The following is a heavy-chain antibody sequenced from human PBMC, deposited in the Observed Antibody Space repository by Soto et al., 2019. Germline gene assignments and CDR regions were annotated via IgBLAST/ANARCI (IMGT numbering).Heavy chain of an antibody. CDR1: GGSISSSTYY. CDR2: IYYSGST. Sequence: QLQLQESGPGLVKPSETLSLTCTVSGGSISSSTYYWGWIRQSPGKGLEWIGSIYYSGSTYYNPSLKSRVTISVDTAKNQFSLKLSSVTAADTAVYYCAILNVDYVSYWGQGTLVTVSS. D-gene: IGHD4-17*01. J-gene: IGHJ4*02. V-gene: IGHV4-39*01. CDR3: AILNVDYVSY.